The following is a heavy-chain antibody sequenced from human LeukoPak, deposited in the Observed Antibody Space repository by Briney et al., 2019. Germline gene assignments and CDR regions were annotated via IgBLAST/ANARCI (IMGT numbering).Heavy chain of an antibody. V-gene: IGHV3-21*01. CDR3: ASDPHSAAANWFDP. D-gene: IGHD6-13*01. J-gene: IGHJ5*02. Sequence: GGSLRLSCAASGFTFSNFGMNWVRQAPGKGLEWVSSISDDGNYIYHGDSVKGRFTISRDNANNSLDLQMHSLRAEDTAVYYCASDPHSAAANWFDPWGQGTLVTVSS. CDR1: GFTFSNFG. CDR2: ISDDGNYI.